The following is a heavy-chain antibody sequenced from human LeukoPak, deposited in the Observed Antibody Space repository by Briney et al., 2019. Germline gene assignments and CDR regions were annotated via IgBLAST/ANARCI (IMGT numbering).Heavy chain of an antibody. J-gene: IGHJ4*02. CDR3: AKDLGGLRERGASDY. CDR1: GFTFSNNA. V-gene: IGHV3-23*01. CDR2: ITGTTATGDPP. D-gene: IGHD3-10*01. Sequence: PGGSLRLSCAASGFTFSNNAMTWVRQAPGKGLECVSAITGTTATGDPPYYADSVRGRFTISRDNSKNTLYLQMNSLRAEDTAVYYCAKDLGGLRERGASDYWGQGTLVTVSS.